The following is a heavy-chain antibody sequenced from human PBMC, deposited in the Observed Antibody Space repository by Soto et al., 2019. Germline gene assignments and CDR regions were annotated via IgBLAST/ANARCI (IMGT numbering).Heavy chain of an antibody. J-gene: IGHJ5*01. CDR2: ISYDGNKK. V-gene: IGHV3-30*04. D-gene: IGHD6-19*01. CDR1: GFTLSSYS. CDR3: ARSVAVAPLDS. Sequence: QVQLVESGGGVVQPGRSLRLSCAASGFTLSSYSMHWVRQAPGKGLEWVALISYDGNKKFYEDSVKGRFNISRDTSKNSLYLQMNSLRLEDTAIYYCARSVAVAPLDSWGHGTLVTVSS.